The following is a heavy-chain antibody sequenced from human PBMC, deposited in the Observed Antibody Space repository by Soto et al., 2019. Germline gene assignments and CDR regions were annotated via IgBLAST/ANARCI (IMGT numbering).Heavy chain of an antibody. CDR2: INPNSGGT. CDR1: GYTFTGYY. J-gene: IGHJ6*02. V-gene: IGHV1-2*04. Sequence: ASVKVSCKASGYTFTGYYMHWVRQAPGQGLEWMGRINPNSGGTNYAQKFQGWVTMTRDTSISTAYMELSRLRSDDTAVYYCARSPDYDSSGDYGMDFWGQGTTVTVSS. D-gene: IGHD3-22*01. CDR3: ARSPDYDSSGDYGMDF.